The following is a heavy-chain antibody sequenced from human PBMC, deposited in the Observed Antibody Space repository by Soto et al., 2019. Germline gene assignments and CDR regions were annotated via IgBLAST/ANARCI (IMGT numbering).Heavy chain of an antibody. V-gene: IGHV3-33*01. Sequence: QVQLVESGGGVVQPGRSLRRSCAASGFTFSSYGMHWVRQAPGKGLEWVAVIWYDGSNKYYADSVKGRFTISIDNSKNTLYLQMNSLRAEDTAVYYCARYVWSGGSCYYFDYWGQGTLVTVSS. CDR3: ARYVWSGGSCYYFDY. J-gene: IGHJ4*02. D-gene: IGHD2-15*01. CDR1: GFTFSSYG. CDR2: IWYDGSNK.